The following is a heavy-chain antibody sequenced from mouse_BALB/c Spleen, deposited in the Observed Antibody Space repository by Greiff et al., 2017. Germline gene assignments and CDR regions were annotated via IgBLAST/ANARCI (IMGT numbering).Heavy chain of an antibody. D-gene: IGHD1-1*01. CDR1: GYTFTSYT. V-gene: IGHV1-4*02. CDR3: ARREVSTVVARDYAMDY. Sequence: VQLQESAAELARPGASVKMSCKASGYTFTSYTMHWVKQRPGQGLEWIGYINPSSGYTEYNQKFKDKTTLTADKSSSTAYMQLSSLTSEDSAVYYCARREVSTVVARDYAMDYWGQGTSVTVSS. CDR2: INPSSGYT. J-gene: IGHJ4*01.